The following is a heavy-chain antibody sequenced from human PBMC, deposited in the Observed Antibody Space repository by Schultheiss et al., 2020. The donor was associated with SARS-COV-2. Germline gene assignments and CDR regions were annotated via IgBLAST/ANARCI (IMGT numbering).Heavy chain of an antibody. D-gene: IGHD5-12*01. CDR2: ISSFSRYI. J-gene: IGHJ4*02. V-gene: IGHV3-21*06. Sequence: GGSLRLSCVASGFTFSDYSLNWVRQAPGKGLEWVSSISSFSRYIYYADSMKGRFTISRDNAKNSLFLQLNSLRAEDTAVYYCARDQNSGRSPVDYWGQGTLVTVSS. CDR3: ARDQNSGRSPVDY. CDR1: GFTFSDYS.